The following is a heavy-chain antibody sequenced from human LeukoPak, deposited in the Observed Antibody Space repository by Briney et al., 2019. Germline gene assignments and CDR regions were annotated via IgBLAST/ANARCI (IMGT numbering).Heavy chain of an antibody. CDR2: IYYSGIT. CDR3: ARAYSMAFFDY. V-gene: IGHV4-30-4*01. Sequence: KPSQTLSLTCTVSGGSISSGDYYWSWIRQPPGEGLGWLGYIYYSGITYYNPSLKRRVTISVDTSKNQFSLKLSSVTAADTAVYYCARAYSMAFFDYWGQGTLVTVSS. D-gene: IGHD6-13*01. CDR1: GGSISSGDYY. J-gene: IGHJ4*02.